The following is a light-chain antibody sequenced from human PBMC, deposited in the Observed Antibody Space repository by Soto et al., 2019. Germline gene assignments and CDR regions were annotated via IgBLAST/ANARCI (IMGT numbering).Light chain of an antibody. Sequence: QSALTQPASVSGSPGQSITISCTGTSSDVGGYNYVSWYQLHPGKAPKLMIYEVSNRPSGVSNRFSGSKSGNTACLTISGLQTEDEADYYCSSYTSSSTRVFGGGTKLTVL. V-gene: IGLV2-14*01. CDR3: SSYTSSSTRV. CDR1: SSDVGGYNY. J-gene: IGLJ3*02. CDR2: EVS.